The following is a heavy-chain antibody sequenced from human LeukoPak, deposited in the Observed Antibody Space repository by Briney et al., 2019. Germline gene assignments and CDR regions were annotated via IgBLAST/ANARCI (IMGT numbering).Heavy chain of an antibody. D-gene: IGHD1-20*01. CDR1: GFTSSSYA. CDR2: ISGSGGST. V-gene: IGHV3-23*01. J-gene: IGHJ4*02. CDR3: AKDLSGTPYLDY. Sequence: GGSLRLSCAASGFTSSSYAMSWVRQAPGKGLEWVSAISGSGGSTYYADSAKGRFTISRDNSKNTLYLQMNSLRAEDTAVYYCAKDLSGTPYLDYWGQGTLVTVSS.